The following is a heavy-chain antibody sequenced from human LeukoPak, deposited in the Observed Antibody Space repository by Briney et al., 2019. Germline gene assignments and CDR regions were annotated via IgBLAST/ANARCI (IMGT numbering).Heavy chain of an antibody. V-gene: IGHV3-21*01. Sequence: KAGGSLRLSCAASGFTFSSYSMNWVRQAPGKGLEWVSSISSSSSYIYYADSVKGRFTISRDNAKNSLYLQMNSLRAEDTAVYYCARDGAVSGAFDIWGQGTMVTVSS. CDR1: GFTFSSYS. CDR2: ISSSSSYI. J-gene: IGHJ3*02. CDR3: ARDGAVSGAFDI. D-gene: IGHD3-16*01.